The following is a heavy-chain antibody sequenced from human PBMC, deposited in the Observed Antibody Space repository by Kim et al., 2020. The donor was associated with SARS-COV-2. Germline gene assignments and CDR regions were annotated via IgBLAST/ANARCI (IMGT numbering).Heavy chain of an antibody. J-gene: IGHJ3*02. V-gene: IGHV3-21*01. CDR1: GFTFSSYS. CDR2: ISSSSSYI. D-gene: IGHD6-19*01. CDR3: ARDRVDSSGAHRI. Sequence: GGSLRLSCAASGFTFSSYSMNWVRQAPGKGLEWVSSISSSSSYIYYADSVKGRFTISRDNAKNSLYLQMNSLRAEDTAVYYCARDRVDSSGAHRIWGQGTMVTVSS.